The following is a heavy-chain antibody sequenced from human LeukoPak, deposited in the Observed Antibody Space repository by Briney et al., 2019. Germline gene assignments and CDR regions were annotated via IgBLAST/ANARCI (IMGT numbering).Heavy chain of an antibody. D-gene: IGHD1-26*01. Sequence: SVKVSCKASGGTFSSYTISWVRQAPGQGLEWMGGIIPIFGTTNYAQKFQGRVTITTDESTSTAYMELSSLRSEDTAVFYWARDAGVYSDDVFDIWGKGTMVTVFS. CDR2: IIPIFGTT. CDR1: GGTFSSYT. CDR3: ARDAGVYSDDVFDI. V-gene: IGHV1-69*05. J-gene: IGHJ3*02.